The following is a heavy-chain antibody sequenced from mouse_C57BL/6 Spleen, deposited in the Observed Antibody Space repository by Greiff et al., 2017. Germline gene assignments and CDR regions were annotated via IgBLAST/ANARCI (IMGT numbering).Heavy chain of an antibody. Sequence: QVQLQQPGAELVKPGASVKLSCKASGYTFTSYWMHWVKQRPGRGLEWIGRIDPISGGTKYNEKFKSKATLTVDKPSSTAYMQLSSLTSEDSAVYYCAREGFYAMDYWGQGTSVTVSS. CDR1: GYTFTSYW. CDR3: AREGFYAMDY. CDR2: IDPISGGT. J-gene: IGHJ4*01. V-gene: IGHV1-72*01.